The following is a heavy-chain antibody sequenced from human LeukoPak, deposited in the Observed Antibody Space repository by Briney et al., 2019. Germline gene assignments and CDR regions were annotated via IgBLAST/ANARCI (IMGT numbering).Heavy chain of an antibody. CDR3: ARGRGGTRYDFWSGYGYFDY. J-gene: IGHJ4*02. CDR2: IYHSGST. Sequence: SETLSLTCAVSGYSISSGYYWGWIRQSPGKGLEWIGSIYHSGSTYYNPSLKSRVTISVDTSKNQFSLKLSSVAAADTAVYYCARGRGGTRYDFWSGYGYFDYWGQGTLVTVSS. V-gene: IGHV4-38-2*01. D-gene: IGHD3-3*01. CDR1: GYSISSGYY.